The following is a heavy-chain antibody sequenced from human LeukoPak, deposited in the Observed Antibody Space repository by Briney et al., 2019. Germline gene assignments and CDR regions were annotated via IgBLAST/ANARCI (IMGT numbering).Heavy chain of an antibody. J-gene: IGHJ6*03. D-gene: IGHD6-13*01. V-gene: IGHV4-61*02. Sequence: SETLSLTCTVSGGSISSGSYYWSWIRQPAGKGLEWIGRIYTSGSTNYNPSLKSRVTISVDTSKNQFSLKLSSVTAADTAVYYCARDQESSSWYGGYYYYYMDVWGKGTTVTISS. CDR1: GGSISSGSYY. CDR2: IYTSGST. CDR3: ARDQESSSWYGGYYYYYMDV.